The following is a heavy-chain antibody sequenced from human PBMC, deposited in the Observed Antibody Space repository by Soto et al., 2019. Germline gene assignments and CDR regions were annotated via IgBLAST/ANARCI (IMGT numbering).Heavy chain of an antibody. Sequence: QVQLVQSGAEVKKPGSSVKVSCKASGGTFSSYAISWVRQAPGQGLEWMGGVIPIFGTANYAQKFQGRVTITTDESTSTAYMELSSVRAEETALYYCAREVYGGYVNWFDPWGQGTLVTVSS. D-gene: IGHD5-12*01. CDR3: AREVYGGYVNWFDP. CDR1: GGTFSSYA. J-gene: IGHJ5*02. CDR2: VIPIFGTA. V-gene: IGHV1-69*01.